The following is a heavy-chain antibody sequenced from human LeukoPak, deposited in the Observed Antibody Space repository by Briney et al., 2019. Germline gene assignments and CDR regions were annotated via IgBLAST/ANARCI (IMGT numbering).Heavy chain of an antibody. CDR3: ARETGGSYYFDY. CDR2: IIPIFGTA. D-gene: IGHD1-26*01. Sequence: SVKVSCKASGGTFSSYAISWVRQAPGQGLEWMGGIIPIFGTANYAQKFQGRVTITADESTSTAYMELSSLRSEDTAVYYCARETGGSYYFDYWGQGTLVTVSS. J-gene: IGHJ4*02. CDR1: GGTFSSYA. V-gene: IGHV1-69*01.